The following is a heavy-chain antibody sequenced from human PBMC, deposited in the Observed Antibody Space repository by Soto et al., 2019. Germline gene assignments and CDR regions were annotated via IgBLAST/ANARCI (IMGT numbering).Heavy chain of an antibody. V-gene: IGHV3-23*01. Sequence: GGSLRLSCAASRFTFRSYAMSWVRQAPGKGLEWVSTISGSGGSTSYADSLKGRFTISRDNSKNTLYLQMSSLRAEDTALYYCAKAARPVVGASSESYYFDSWGQGPLGTLSS. CDR1: RFTFRSYA. CDR3: AKAARPVVGASSESYYFDS. D-gene: IGHD1-26*01. CDR2: ISGSGGST. J-gene: IGHJ4*02.